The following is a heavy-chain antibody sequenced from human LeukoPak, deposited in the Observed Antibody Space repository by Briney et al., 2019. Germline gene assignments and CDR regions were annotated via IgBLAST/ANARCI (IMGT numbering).Heavy chain of an antibody. D-gene: IGHD3-22*01. J-gene: IGHJ4*02. V-gene: IGHV3-48*03. CDR3: ARVAYYDSSGDYVSQTPDY. Sequence: EPGGSLRLSCAASGFTVSSNYMSWVRQAPGKGLEWVSYISSSGRTIYYADSVKGRFTISRDNAKNSLYLQMNSLRVEDTAVYYCARVAYYDSSGDYVSQTPDYWGQGTLVTVSS. CDR2: ISSSGRTI. CDR1: GFTVSSNY.